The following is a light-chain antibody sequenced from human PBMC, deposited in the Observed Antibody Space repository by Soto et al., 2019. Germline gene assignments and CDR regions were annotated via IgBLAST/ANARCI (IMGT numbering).Light chain of an antibody. CDR3: QSYDSSNHGV. CDR2: EDH. V-gene: IGLV6-57*04. CDR1: SGSIASNY. J-gene: IGLJ2*01. Sequence: NFMLTQPHSVSESPGKTVTISCTRSSGSIASNYVQWYQQRPGSAPTTVIYEDHQRPSGVPDRFSGSIDSSSNSASLTISGLKTEDEADHYCQSYDSSNHGVFGGGTKLTVL.